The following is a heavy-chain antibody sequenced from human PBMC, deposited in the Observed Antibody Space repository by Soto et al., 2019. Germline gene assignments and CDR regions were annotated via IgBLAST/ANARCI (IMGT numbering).Heavy chain of an antibody. CDR1: GDSVSSNSAA. V-gene: IGHV6-1*01. Sequence: SQNLSLTCAISGDSVSSNSAAWNWIRQSPSRGLEWLGRTYYRTKWYNDYAVSVKSRITINPDTSKNQFSLQLNSVTPEDTAVYYCARVNWNLGYYGMDVWGQGTTVTVSS. CDR2: TYYRTKWYN. D-gene: IGHD1-7*01. J-gene: IGHJ6*02. CDR3: ARVNWNLGYYGMDV.